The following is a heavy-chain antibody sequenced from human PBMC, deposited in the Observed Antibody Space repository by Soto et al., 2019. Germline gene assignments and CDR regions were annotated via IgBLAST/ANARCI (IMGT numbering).Heavy chain of an antibody. CDR1: GFSFSSYS. CDR3: ARDLAYVSSG. CDR2: ISSSSYTM. D-gene: IGHD3-22*01. J-gene: IGHJ4*02. V-gene: IGHV3-48*01. Sequence: EVQLVESGGGLVQPGGSLRLSCAASGFSFSSYSMNWVRQAPGKGLEWVSYISSSSYTMIYADSVKSRFTISRDNAKNSPYLQMNRLRAVDTAVYYCARDLAYVSSGWGQGTLFTSSS.